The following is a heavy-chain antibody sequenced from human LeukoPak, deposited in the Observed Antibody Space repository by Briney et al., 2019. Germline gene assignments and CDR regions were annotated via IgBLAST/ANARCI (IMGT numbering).Heavy chain of an antibody. J-gene: IGHJ5*02. CDR2: ISGSGGST. D-gene: IGHD3-3*01. Sequence: GGSLRLSCAASGFTFSSYWMHWVRQAPGKGLEWVSAISGSGGSTYYADSVKGRFTISRDNSKNTLYLQMNSLRAEDTAVYYCAKDPTSITIFGVDNNWFDPWGQGTLVTVSS. CDR1: GFTFSSYW. CDR3: AKDPTSITIFGVDNNWFDP. V-gene: IGHV3-23*01.